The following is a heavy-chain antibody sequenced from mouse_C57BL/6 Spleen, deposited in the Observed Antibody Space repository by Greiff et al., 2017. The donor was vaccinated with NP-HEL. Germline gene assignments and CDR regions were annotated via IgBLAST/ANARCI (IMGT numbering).Heavy chain of an antibody. CDR2: IDPNSGGT. J-gene: IGHJ4*01. V-gene: IGHV1-72*01. Sequence: QVQLQQPGAELVKPGASVKLSCKASGYTFTSYWMHWVKQRPGRGLEWIGRIDPNSGGTKYNEKFKSKATLTVDKPYSTAYMQLSSLTSEDSAVYYCASGATTVVPGYYAMDYWGQGTSVTGSS. CDR1: GYTFTSYW. D-gene: IGHD1-1*01. CDR3: ASGATTVVPGYYAMDY.